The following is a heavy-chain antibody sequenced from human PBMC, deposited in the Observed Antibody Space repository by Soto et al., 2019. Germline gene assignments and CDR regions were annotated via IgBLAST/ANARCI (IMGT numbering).Heavy chain of an antibody. CDR3: ARGRRIFGVVMGGGRFDY. CDR2: INHSGST. V-gene: IGHV4-34*01. Sequence: SETLSLTCAVYGGSFSGYYWSWVRQPPGKGLEWIGEINHSGSTNYNPSLKSRVTISVDTSKNQFSLKLSSVTAADTAVYYCARGRRIFGVVMGGGRFDYWGQGTLVTVSS. CDR1: GGSFSGYY. J-gene: IGHJ4*02. D-gene: IGHD3-3*01.